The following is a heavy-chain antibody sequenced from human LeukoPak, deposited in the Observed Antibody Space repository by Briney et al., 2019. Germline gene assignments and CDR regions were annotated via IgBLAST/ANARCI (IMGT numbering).Heavy chain of an antibody. Sequence: GGSLRLSCEASGFAFSSHWMHWVRQAPGKGLVWVSNINGDGGSTGYADSVKGRFTTSRDKAKNTLYLHMNSLRVEDTAVYYCARDEVGAPPIDYWGQGALVTASS. D-gene: IGHD1-26*01. V-gene: IGHV3-74*01. CDR3: ARDEVGAPPIDY. CDR1: GFAFSSHW. CDR2: INGDGGST. J-gene: IGHJ4*02.